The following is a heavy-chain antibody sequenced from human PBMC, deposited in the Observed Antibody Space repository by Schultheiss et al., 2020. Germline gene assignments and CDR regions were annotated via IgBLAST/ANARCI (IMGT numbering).Heavy chain of an antibody. CDR2: ISYDGSNK. Sequence: WGSLRLSCAASGFTFSSYGMHWVRQAPGKGLEWVAVISYDGSNKYYADSVKGRFTISRDNSKNTLYLQMNSLRAEDTAVYYCARDSLGRVGDLASWGQGTLVTVSS. J-gene: IGHJ5*02. D-gene: IGHD7-27*01. V-gene: IGHV3-30*03. CDR1: GFTFSSYG. CDR3: ARDSLGRVGDLAS.